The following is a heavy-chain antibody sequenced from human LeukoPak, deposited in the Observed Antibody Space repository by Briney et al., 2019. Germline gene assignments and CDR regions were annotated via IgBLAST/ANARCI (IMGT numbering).Heavy chain of an antibody. CDR2: IKQDGSEK. Sequence: PGGSLRLSCAASGFTFSSYWMSWVRQAPGKGLEWVANIKQDGSEKYYVDSVKGRFTISRDNAKNSLYLQMNSLRAEDTAVYYCARGPPGVRGVTYFDYWGQGTLVTVSS. CDR3: ARGPPGVRGVTYFDY. J-gene: IGHJ4*02. V-gene: IGHV3-7*01. CDR1: GFTFSSYW. D-gene: IGHD3-10*02.